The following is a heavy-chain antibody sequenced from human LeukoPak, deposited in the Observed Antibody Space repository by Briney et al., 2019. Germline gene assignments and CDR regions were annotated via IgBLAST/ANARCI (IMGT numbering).Heavy chain of an antibody. D-gene: IGHD2-2*01. CDR3: ARDDYCSSTSCPTYYYYMDV. J-gene: IGHJ6*03. CDR1: GYTFTGYY. CDR2: INPNSGGT. V-gene: IGHV1-2*02. Sequence: ASVKVSCKASGYTFTGYYMHWVRQAPGQGLEWMGWINPNSGGTNYAQKFQGRVTMTRDTSISTAYMELSRLRSDDTAVYYCARDDYCSSTSCPTYYYYMDVWGKGTTVTVSS.